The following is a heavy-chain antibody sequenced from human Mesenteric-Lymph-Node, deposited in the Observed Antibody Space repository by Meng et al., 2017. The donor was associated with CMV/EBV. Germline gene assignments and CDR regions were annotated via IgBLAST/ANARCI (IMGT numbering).Heavy chain of an antibody. D-gene: IGHD6-19*01. CDR3: TKQAGPDYYYYGLDV. V-gene: IGHV3-49*04. Sequence: GESLKISCPASGFIFGNYAMNWVRQAPGKGLEWVGFIRSNPYGGTTEYAASVKGRFTVSRDDSKSIAYLQMNNLKTEDTGIYYCTKQAGPDYYYYGLDVWGLGATVTVSS. CDR1: GFIFGNYA. J-gene: IGHJ6*02. CDR2: IRSNPYGGTT.